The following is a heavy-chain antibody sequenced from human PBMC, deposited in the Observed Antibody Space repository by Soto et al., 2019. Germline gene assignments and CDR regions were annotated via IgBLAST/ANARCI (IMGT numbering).Heavy chain of an antibody. Sequence: SXTLSLTCSVSGGSIRSCYWSWIRQPPGKGLEWIGYIHDSGITDYNPSLKSRATISIDTFRNQISLNLHSVTAADTAVYYCAREYAFSSDYWGQGTVVTVSS. J-gene: IGHJ4*02. CDR1: GGSIRSCY. V-gene: IGHV4-59*01. CDR3: AREYAFSSDY. D-gene: IGHD2-2*01. CDR2: IHDSGIT.